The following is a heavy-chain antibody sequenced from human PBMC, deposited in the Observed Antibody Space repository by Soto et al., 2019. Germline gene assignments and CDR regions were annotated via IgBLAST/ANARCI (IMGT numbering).Heavy chain of an antibody. D-gene: IGHD4-4*01. Sequence: SVKVSCKASGGTFSSYTISWVRQAPGQGLEWMGRIIPILGIANYAQKFQGRVTITADKSTSTAYMELRSLRSDDTAVYYCARQTTGTKPVYYYYYGMDVWGQGTTVTVSS. CDR1: GGTFSSYT. CDR3: ARQTTGTKPVYYYYYGMDV. V-gene: IGHV1-69*02. J-gene: IGHJ6*02. CDR2: IIPILGIA.